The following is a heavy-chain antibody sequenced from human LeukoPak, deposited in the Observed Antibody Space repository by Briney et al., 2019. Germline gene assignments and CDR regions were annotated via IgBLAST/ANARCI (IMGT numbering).Heavy chain of an antibody. Sequence: GGSLRLSCAASGFTFSSYEMNWVRQAPGKGLEWVSYISSSSSYIYYADSVKGRFTISRDNAKNSLYLQMNSLRAEDTAVYYCARDNYDSSTPYYFDYWGQGTLVTVSS. CDR3: ARDNYDSSTPYYFDY. CDR2: ISSSSSYI. J-gene: IGHJ4*02. CDR1: GFTFSSYE. D-gene: IGHD3-22*01. V-gene: IGHV3-48*03.